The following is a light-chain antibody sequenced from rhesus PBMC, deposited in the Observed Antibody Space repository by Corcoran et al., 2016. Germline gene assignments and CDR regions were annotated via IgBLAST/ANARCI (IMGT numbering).Light chain of an antibody. J-gene: IGKJ1*01. CDR3: QQENSIPT. CDR2: RTS. Sequence: DIVLTQSPTSMAVSQGERVHISCTASSSVTTSYLHWYQQKPGFPPRLLVYRTSSLTSGVPASFSGSGSGTSYTLTFSSLKAENAASYYCQQENSIPTFGQGTKVEIK. V-gene: IGKV3-35*01. CDR1: SSVTTSY.